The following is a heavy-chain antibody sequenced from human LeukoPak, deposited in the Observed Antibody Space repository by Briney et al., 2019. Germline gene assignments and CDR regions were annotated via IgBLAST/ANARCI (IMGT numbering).Heavy chain of an antibody. D-gene: IGHD2-21*01. Sequence: SETLSLSCAVYGGSFSGYYWSWTRQPPGKGLEWIGEINHSGSTNYNSSLKSRVTISVDTSKNQFSLKLSSLTAADTAVYYCASEGDIGVAYWGQGTLVTVSS. J-gene: IGHJ4*02. CDR2: INHSGST. CDR1: GGSFSGYY. CDR3: ASEGDIGVAY. V-gene: IGHV4-34*01.